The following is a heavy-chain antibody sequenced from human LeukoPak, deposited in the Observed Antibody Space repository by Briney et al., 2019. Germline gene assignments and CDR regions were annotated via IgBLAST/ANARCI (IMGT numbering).Heavy chain of an antibody. V-gene: IGHV4-34*01. J-gene: IGHJ5*02. CDR1: GGSFSGYY. Sequence: PSETLSLTCAVYGGSFSGYYWSWIRQPPGKGLEWIGEINHSGSTNYNPSLKSRVTTSVDTSKNQFSLKLSSVTAADTAVYYCAERIGFRELRWFDPWGQGTLVTVSS. D-gene: IGHD3-10*01. CDR2: INHSGST. CDR3: AERIGFRELRWFDP.